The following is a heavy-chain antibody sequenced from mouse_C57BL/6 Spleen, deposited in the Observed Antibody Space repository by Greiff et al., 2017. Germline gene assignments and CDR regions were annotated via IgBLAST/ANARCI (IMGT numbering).Heavy chain of an antibody. D-gene: IGHD2-4*01. CDR1: GYTFTSYW. CDR3: ARYDYDDAMDY. J-gene: IGHJ4*01. CDR2: IYPGSGST. V-gene: IGHV1-55*01. Sequence: QVKLQQPGAELVKPGASVKMSCKASGYTFTSYWITWVKQRPGQGLEWIGDIYPGSGSTNYNEKFKSKATLTVDTSSSTAYMQLSSLTSEDSAVYYCARYDYDDAMDYWGQGTSVTVSS.